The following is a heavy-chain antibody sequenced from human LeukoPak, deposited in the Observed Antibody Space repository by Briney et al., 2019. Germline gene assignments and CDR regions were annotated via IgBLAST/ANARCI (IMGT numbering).Heavy chain of an antibody. CDR2: IIPIFGTA. CDR3: ARAPRPYYYGSGSYSDYYYYMDV. D-gene: IGHD3-10*01. V-gene: IGHV1-69*13. CDR1: GGTFSSYA. Sequence: GASVKVSCKASGGTFSSYAISWVRQAPGQGLEWMGGIIPIFGTANYAQKFQGRVTITADESTSTAYMELSSLRSEDTAVYYCARAPRPYYYGSGSYSDYYYYMDVWGKGTTVTVSS. J-gene: IGHJ6*03.